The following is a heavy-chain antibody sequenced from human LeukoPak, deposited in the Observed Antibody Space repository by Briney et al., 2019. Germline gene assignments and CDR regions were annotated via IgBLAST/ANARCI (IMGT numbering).Heavy chain of an antibody. CDR2: ISGSGGST. CDR1: GFTFSSYG. Sequence: PGGSLRLSCAASGFTFSSYGMSWVRQAPGKGLEWVSAISGSGGSTYYADSVKGRFTISRDNSKNTLYLQMNSLRAEDTAVYYCATTYYDILTGYSQYWGQGTLVTVSS. V-gene: IGHV3-23*01. J-gene: IGHJ4*02. D-gene: IGHD3-9*01. CDR3: ATTYYDILTGYSQY.